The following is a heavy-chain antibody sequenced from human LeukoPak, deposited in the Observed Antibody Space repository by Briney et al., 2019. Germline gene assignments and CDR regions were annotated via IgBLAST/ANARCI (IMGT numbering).Heavy chain of an antibody. Sequence: PSETLSLTCTVSGGSISSSSYYWGWIRHPPGKGLEWIGSIYYSGSTYYNPSLKSRVTISVDTSKNQFSLKLSSVTAADTAVYYCARTHTTGGWVDYWGQGTLVTVSS. CDR1: GGSISSSSYY. CDR3: ARTHTTGGWVDY. V-gene: IGHV4-39*01. CDR2: IYYSGST. D-gene: IGHD6-19*01. J-gene: IGHJ4*02.